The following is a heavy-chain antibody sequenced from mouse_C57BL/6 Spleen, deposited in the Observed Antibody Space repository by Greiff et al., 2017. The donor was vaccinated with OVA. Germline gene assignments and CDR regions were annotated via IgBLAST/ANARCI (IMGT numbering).Heavy chain of an antibody. D-gene: IGHD1-1*01. CDR2: IYPGDGDT. Sequence: QVQLKESGAELVKPGASVKISCKASGYAFSSYWMNWVKQRPGKGLEWIGQIYPGDGDTNYNGKFKGKATLTADKSSSTAYMQLSSLTSEDSAGYFCARRDYYGSSFAYWGQGTLVTVSA. CDR1: GYAFSSYW. V-gene: IGHV1-80*01. J-gene: IGHJ3*01. CDR3: ARRDYYGSSFAY.